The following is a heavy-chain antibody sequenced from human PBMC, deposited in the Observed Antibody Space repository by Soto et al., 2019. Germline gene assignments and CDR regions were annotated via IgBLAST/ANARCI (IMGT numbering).Heavy chain of an antibody. CDR2: ISEDGIYT. D-gene: IGHD1-26*01. CDR3: AKETSPNTYYTFDF. CDR1: GFTFSTYA. Sequence: EVRLLETGGGLVQPGGSLRLSCTASGFTFSTYAMSWVRQAPGEGLEWVSSISEDGIYTDYADSVKGRFTISRDNSKNTLYVQMTSLRAEDTAVYYCAKETSPNTYYTFDFWGQGTLVTVSS. J-gene: IGHJ3*01. V-gene: IGHV3-23*01.